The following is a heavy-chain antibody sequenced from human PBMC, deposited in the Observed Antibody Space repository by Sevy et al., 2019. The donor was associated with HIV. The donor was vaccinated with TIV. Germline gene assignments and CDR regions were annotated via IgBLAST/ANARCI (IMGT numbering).Heavy chain of an antibody. CDR1: GFTFSSYA. J-gene: IGHJ4*02. CDR2: INAISSNI. Sequence: GGSLRLSCAASGFTFSSYAMNWVRQAPGKGLEWVSSINAISSNIYYADSVKGRFTISRDNAENSLYLQMNSVRAEDTAVYYCARDLFSGGDAVYGYWGQGTLVTVSS. V-gene: IGHV3-21*01. D-gene: IGHD2-21*01. CDR3: ARDLFSGGDAVYGY.